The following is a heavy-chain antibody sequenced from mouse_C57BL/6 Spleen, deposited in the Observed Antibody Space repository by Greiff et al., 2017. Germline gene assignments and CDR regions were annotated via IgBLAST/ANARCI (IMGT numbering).Heavy chain of an antibody. D-gene: IGHD1-1*01. V-gene: IGHV1-82*01. CDR2: IYPGDGDT. J-gene: IGHJ2*01. CDR3: ARNYMYYFDY. Sequence: QVQLKQSGPELVKPGASVKISCKASGYAFSSSWMNWVKQRPGKGLEWIGRIYPGDGDTNYNGKFKGKATLTADKSSSTAYMQLSSLTSEDSAVYFCARNYMYYFDYCGQGTTLTVSS. CDR1: GYAFSSSW.